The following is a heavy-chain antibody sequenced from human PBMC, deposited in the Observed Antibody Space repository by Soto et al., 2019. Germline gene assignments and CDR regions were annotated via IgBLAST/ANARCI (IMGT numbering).Heavy chain of an antibody. CDR1: GFIFSQSW. J-gene: IGHJ4*02. Sequence: GGSLRLSCAASGFIFSQSWMIWVRQAPGKGLEWVASIRPDGNKKFYVDSMKGRFTISRDNAKKSLYLQINNLRAEDEAVYYCADPTDLDYWGQGTLVTVSS. CDR2: IRPDGNKK. CDR3: ADPTDLDY. V-gene: IGHV3-7*01.